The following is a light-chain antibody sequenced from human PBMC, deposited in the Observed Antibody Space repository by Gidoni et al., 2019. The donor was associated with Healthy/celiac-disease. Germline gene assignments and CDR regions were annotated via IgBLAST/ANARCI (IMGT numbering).Light chain of an antibody. Sequence: EIAWTQSPGTLSSSPGETAPLSCRASQSVSSSYLAWYQQKPGQAPRLLIYGASSRATGIPDRFSGSGSGTDFTLTISRLEPEDFAVYYCQQYGSSPKAFGGGTKVEIK. V-gene: IGKV3-20*01. CDR1: QSVSSSY. CDR2: GAS. J-gene: IGKJ4*01. CDR3: QQYGSSPKA.